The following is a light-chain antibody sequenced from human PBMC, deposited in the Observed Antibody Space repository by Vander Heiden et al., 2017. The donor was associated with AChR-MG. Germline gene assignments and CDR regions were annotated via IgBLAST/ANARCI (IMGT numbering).Light chain of an antibody. Sequence: EILLTQSPATLSLSPGERATLSCRASQSIFNYLAWYQQKPCQTPRLLIYDASNRATGIPARFSGSGSGTDFTLTISILEPEDFAVYYCLRRRNWPITFGQGARLEIK. J-gene: IGKJ5*01. CDR2: DAS. CDR3: LRRRNWPIT. V-gene: IGKV3-11*01. CDR1: QSIFNY.